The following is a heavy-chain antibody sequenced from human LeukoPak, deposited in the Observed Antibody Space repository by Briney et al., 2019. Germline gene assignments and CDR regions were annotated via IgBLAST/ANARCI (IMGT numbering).Heavy chain of an antibody. CDR2: ISSSSSYI. J-gene: IGHJ3*02. D-gene: IGHD6-13*01. CDR1: GFTFSSYS. Sequence: GGSLRLSCAASGFTFSSYSMNWVRQAPGKGLEWVSSISSSSSYIYYADSVKGRFTISRDNAKNSLYLQMNSLRAEDTAVSYCARFLAAAGNDAFDIWGQGTMVTVSS. V-gene: IGHV3-21*01. CDR3: ARFLAAAGNDAFDI.